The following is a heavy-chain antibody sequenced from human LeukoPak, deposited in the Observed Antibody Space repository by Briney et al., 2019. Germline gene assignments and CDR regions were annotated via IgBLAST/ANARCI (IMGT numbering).Heavy chain of an antibody. Sequence: GGSLRLSCAASGFTFSSYNMSWVRQAPGKGLEWVSVIYSGGSTYYADSVKGRFTISRDNSKNTLYLQMNSLRAEDTAVYYCAGVAVTTHYNWFDPWGQGTLVTVSS. D-gene: IGHD1-14*01. V-gene: IGHV3-53*01. CDR1: GFTFSSYN. CDR2: IYSGGST. J-gene: IGHJ5*02. CDR3: AGVAVTTHYNWFDP.